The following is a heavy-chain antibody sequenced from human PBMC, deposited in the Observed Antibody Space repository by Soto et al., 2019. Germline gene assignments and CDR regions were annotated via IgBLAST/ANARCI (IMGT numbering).Heavy chain of an antibody. CDR2: IYPGDSDT. V-gene: IGHV5-51*01. CDR1: GYSFTSYW. CDR3: ARHSSGYYYYYYGMDV. Sequence: GESLKISCKGSGYSFTSYWIGWVRQMPGKGLEWMGIIYPGDSDTGYSPSFQGQVTISADKSISTAYLQWSSLKASDTAMYYCARHSSGYYYYYYGMDVWGQGTTVTVSS. J-gene: IGHJ6*02. D-gene: IGHD3-22*01.